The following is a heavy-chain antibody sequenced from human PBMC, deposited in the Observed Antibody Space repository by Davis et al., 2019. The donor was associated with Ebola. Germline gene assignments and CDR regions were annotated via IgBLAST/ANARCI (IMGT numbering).Heavy chain of an antibody. V-gene: IGHV3-30*03. Sequence: GGSLRLSCAASGFTFSNHGMHWVRQAPGKGLEWVAVISDDGSHAYYAASVRGRSTISRDNSKNTVYLQINSLRADDTAMYHCTRHVPGDFWYFDLWGRGTLVTVSS. J-gene: IGHJ2*01. CDR2: ISDDGSHA. CDR1: GFTFSNHG. D-gene: IGHD4-17*01. CDR3: TRHVPGDFWYFDL.